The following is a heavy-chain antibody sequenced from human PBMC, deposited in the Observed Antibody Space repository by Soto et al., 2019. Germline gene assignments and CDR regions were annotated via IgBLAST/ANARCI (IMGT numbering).Heavy chain of an antibody. J-gene: IGHJ5*02. CDR3: ARHIEVLWFGELFWWFDP. CDR1: GDSISSYY. V-gene: IGHV4-59*08. D-gene: IGHD3-10*01. CDR2: IYYSGST. Sequence: PSETLSLTCTVSGDSISSYYWSWIRQPPGKGLEWIGYIYYSGSTNYNPSLKSRVTISVDTSKNQFSLKLSSVTAADTAVYYCARHIEVLWFGELFWWFDPWGQGTLVTVSS.